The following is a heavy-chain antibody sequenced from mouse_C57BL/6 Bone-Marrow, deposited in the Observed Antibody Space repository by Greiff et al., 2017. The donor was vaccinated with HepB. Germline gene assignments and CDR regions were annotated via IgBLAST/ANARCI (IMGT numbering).Heavy chain of an antibody. CDR3: ASRGGLLPFAY. CDR2: IYPSDSET. CDR1: GYTFTSYW. V-gene: IGHV1-61*01. J-gene: IGHJ3*01. Sequence: QVQLQQPGAELVRPGSSVKLSCKASGYTFTSYWMDWVKQRPGQGLEWIGNIYPSDSETHYNQKFKDKATLTVDKSSSTAYMQLSSLTSEDSAIYYCASRGGLLPFAYWGQGTLVTVSA. D-gene: IGHD2-3*01.